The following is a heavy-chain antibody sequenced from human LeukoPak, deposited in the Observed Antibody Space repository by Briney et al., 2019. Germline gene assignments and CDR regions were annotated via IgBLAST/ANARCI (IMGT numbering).Heavy chain of an antibody. J-gene: IGHJ4*02. V-gene: IGHV3-7*03. CDR2: IKQDGSEK. D-gene: IGHD1-26*01. Sequence: GGSLRLSCATSGFTFSRYWMSWARQAPEKGLEWVANIKQDGSEKNYVGSVRGRFTISRDNAKNSLYLQMNSLRAEDTAVYYCARGDSGGRYPPYFDYWGQGTLVTVSS. CDR1: GFTFSRYW. CDR3: ARGDSGGRYPPYFDY.